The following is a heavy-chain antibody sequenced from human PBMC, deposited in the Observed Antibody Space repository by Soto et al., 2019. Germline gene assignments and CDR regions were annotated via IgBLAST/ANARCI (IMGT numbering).Heavy chain of an antibody. D-gene: IGHD6-25*01. CDR2: LYDTGST. Sequence: SETLSLTCIVSGDSVTTKNYYWNWIRQPPGRGLEWIGCLYDTGSTNYNPSLRSRVTMSADTSKNHISLRLTSVTADDTAVYYCARVRLKRSDTNWFDPWGQGALVTVSS. V-gene: IGHV4-61*03. CDR1: GDSVTTKNYY. CDR3: ARVRLKRSDTNWFDP. J-gene: IGHJ5*02.